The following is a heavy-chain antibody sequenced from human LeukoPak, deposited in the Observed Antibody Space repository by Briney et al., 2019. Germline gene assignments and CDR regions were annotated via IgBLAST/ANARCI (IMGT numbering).Heavy chain of an antibody. V-gene: IGHV4-61*01. CDR1: GFSVTTDSYC. J-gene: IGHJ4*02. CDR3: ASTVYSSSSLFDY. Sequence: SETLSLTCTVSGFSVTTDSYCWGWIRQPPGKGLEWIGYDYCGGNTNYDPSLKRRVTISVDTSKNQFSLTLTSVTAADTAVYYCASTVYSSSSLFDYWGQGTLVTVSS. D-gene: IGHD6-6*01. CDR2: DYCGGNT.